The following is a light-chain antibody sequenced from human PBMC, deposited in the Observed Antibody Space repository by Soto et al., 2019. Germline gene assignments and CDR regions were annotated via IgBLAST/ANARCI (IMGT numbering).Light chain of an antibody. CDR1: QTVSSN. V-gene: IGKV3-15*01. CDR2: GAS. CDR3: QQHNSFSIT. Sequence: EIVLTQSPDNLSLSPGERATLSCRASQTVSSNLAWYQQKSGQSPRLLIYGASTRATGIPARFSGSGSGTEFTLTINSLQADDFATYYCQQHNSFSITFGQGTRLEIK. J-gene: IGKJ5*01.